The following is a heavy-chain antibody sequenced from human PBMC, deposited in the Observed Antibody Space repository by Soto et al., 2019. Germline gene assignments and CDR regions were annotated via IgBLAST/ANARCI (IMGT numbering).Heavy chain of an antibody. J-gene: IGHJ6*02. CDR3: DKDRGGHDFGSGPYYYYYYGMDV. CDR1: GFTFSSYG. V-gene: IGHV3-30*18. D-gene: IGHD3-3*01. CDR2: ISYDGSNK. Sequence: PGGSLRLSCAASGFTFSSYGMHWVRQAPGKGLEWVAVISYDGSNKYYADSVKGRFTISRDNSKNTLYLQMNSLRAEDTAVYYCDKDRGGHDFGSGPYYYYYYGMDVWGQGTTVTVSS.